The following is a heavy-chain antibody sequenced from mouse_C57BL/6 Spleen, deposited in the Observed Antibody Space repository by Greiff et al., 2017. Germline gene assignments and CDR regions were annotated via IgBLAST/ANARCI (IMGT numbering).Heavy chain of an antibody. J-gene: IGHJ2*01. CDR3: ARHGSSSYYFDY. D-gene: IGHD1-1*01. CDR2: IDPSDSYT. CDR1: GYTFTSYW. V-gene: IGHV1-50*01. Sequence: QVQLQQPAAELVKPGASVKLSCKASGYTFTSYWMQWVKQRPGQGLEWIGEIDPSDSYTNYNQKFKGKATLTVDTSSSTAYMQLSSLTSEDSAVYYCARHGSSSYYFDYWGQGTTLTVSS.